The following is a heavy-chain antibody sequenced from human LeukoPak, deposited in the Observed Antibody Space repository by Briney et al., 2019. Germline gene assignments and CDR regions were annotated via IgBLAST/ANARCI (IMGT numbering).Heavy chain of an antibody. CDR2: ISANGQAT. D-gene: IGHD3-10*01. CDR1: GFAFGTYA. J-gene: IGHJ4*02. V-gene: IGHV3-23*01. Sequence: PGGSLRLSCAGSGFAFGTYAMSWVRQAPGMGLEWVSSISANGQATYYADSVEGRFTISRDNSKNTLYLQMNSLRAEDTAVYYCAKDLVAMVRGATGGYYFDYWGQGTLVTVSS. CDR3: AKDLVAMVRGATGGYYFDY.